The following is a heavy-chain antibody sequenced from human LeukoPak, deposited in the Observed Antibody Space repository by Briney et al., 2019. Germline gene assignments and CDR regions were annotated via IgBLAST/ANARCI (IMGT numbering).Heavy chain of an antibody. D-gene: IGHD3-10*01. CDR1: GGSVSSAY. V-gene: IGHV4-38-2*02. CDR3: ARETYYYGSGSYYSFGY. Sequence: SETLSLTCTASGGSVSSAYWSWIRQPPGKGLEWIGSIYHSGSTYYNPSLKSRVTISVDTSKNQFSLKLSSVTAADTAVYYCARETYYYGSGSYYSFGYWGQGTLVTVSS. CDR2: IYHSGST. J-gene: IGHJ4*02.